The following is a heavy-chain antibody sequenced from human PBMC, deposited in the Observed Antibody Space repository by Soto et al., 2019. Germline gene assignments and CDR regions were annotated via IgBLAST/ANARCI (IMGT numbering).Heavy chain of an antibody. D-gene: IGHD2-15*01. V-gene: IGHV3-23*01. J-gene: IGHJ4*02. Sequence: GGSLRLSCAASGFTFSTYAMSWVRQAPGKGLEWVSFIKNSGAGTYYADSVKGRFTISRDNSKNSLYLHMNSLRAEDTAVYYCAKRIPYYFDYWGQGTLVTVSS. CDR1: GFTFSTYA. CDR2: IKNSGAGT. CDR3: AKRIPYYFDY.